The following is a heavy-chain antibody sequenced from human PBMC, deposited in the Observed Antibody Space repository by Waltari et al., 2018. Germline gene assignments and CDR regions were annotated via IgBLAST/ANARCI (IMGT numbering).Heavy chain of an antibody. D-gene: IGHD6-13*01. Sequence: EVQVVASGGGLVQPGGSVGRSCDASGFTFSSSWMTWVRQAPGKGLEWVANIKTDGSETYYVDSVKGRFTISRDNTKNSLYLQMSSLRAEDTAVYYCAIGGVETSWYWRYWGQGTLVTVSS. CDR1: GFTFSSSW. V-gene: IGHV3-7*01. CDR3: AIGGVETSWYWRY. CDR2: IKTDGSET. J-gene: IGHJ4*02.